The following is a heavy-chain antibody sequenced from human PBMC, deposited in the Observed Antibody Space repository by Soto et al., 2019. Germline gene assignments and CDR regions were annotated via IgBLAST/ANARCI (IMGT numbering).Heavy chain of an antibody. V-gene: IGHV4-59*08. J-gene: IGHJ5*02. CDR2: IYYSGST. Sequence: SETLSLTCTVSGGSISSYYWSWIRQPPGKGLEWIGYIYYSGSTNYNPSLKSRVTISVDTSKNQFSLKLSSVTAADTAVYYCARTLLWFGDESQTWFDPWGQGTLVTVSS. D-gene: IGHD3-10*01. CDR1: GGSISSYY. CDR3: ARTLLWFGDESQTWFDP.